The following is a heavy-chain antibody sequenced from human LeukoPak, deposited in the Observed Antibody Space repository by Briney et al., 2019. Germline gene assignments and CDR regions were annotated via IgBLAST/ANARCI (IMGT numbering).Heavy chain of an antibody. Sequence: GGSLRLSCAASGFPFSSHEMNWVRQAPGKGLEWLSYISRSGSTIFYADSVKGRFTSSRDNAKDSLYLQMSGLTVEDTAVYYCARDAGFHGDYWGQGTLVTVSS. D-gene: IGHD5-24*01. CDR2: ISRSGSTI. V-gene: IGHV3-48*03. CDR1: GFPFSSHE. CDR3: ARDAGFHGDY. J-gene: IGHJ4*02.